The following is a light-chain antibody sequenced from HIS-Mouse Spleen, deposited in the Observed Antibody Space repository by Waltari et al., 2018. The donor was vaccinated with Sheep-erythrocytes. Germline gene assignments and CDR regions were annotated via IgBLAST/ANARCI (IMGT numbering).Light chain of an antibody. Sequence: LSLSPGERATLSCRASQSVSSYLAWYQQKPGQAPRLLIYDASNRATGIPARFSGSGSGTDFTLTISSLEPEDFAVYYCQQRSNWPPITFGQGTRLEIK. CDR1: QSVSSY. CDR3: QQRSNWPPIT. J-gene: IGKJ5*01. V-gene: IGKV3-11*01. CDR2: DAS.